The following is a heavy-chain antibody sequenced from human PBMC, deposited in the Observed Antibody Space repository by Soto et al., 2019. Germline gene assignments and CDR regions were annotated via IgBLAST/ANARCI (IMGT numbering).Heavy chain of an antibody. CDR3: ASRTIFGVVPESSGAFDI. D-gene: IGHD3-3*01. Sequence: PGESLKISCKGSGYSFTSYWIGWVRQMPGKGLEWMGIIYPGDSDTRYSPSFQGQVTISADKSISTAYLQWSSLKASDTAMYYCASRTIFGVVPESSGAFDISGQGTMVTV. CDR2: IYPGDSDT. J-gene: IGHJ3*02. CDR1: GYSFTSYW. V-gene: IGHV5-51*01.